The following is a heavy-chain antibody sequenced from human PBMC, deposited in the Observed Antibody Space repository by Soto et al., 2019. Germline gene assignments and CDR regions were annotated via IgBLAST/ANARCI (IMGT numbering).Heavy chain of an antibody. Sequence: QVQLVESGGGMVQPGTSLRLSCAASGLTFNSLSLHWVRQRPDKGLEWVAVISHDGRVTFYADFVKGRFTVSRDNSKNTIYLQVNSLRAEETAVYYCAREHYGDSQYFDYWGQGTLVTVSS. CDR1: GLTFNSLS. CDR2: ISHDGRVT. J-gene: IGHJ4*02. V-gene: IGHV3-30*04. CDR3: AREHYGDSQYFDY. D-gene: IGHD2-21*02.